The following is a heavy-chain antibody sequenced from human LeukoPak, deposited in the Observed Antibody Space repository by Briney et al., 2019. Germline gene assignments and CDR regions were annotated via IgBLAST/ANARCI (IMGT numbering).Heavy chain of an antibody. CDR1: GFTFSSHW. J-gene: IGHJ3*01. Sequence: GGSLRLSCAASGFTFSSHWMHWVRQAPGEGLVWVSRVNGPGDWTHYADSVRGRFIISRDNAENTISLQMNKLRAEDTGVYFCAREVFEGQRQSDAFDVWGQGTMVTVSS. CDR3: AREVFEGQRQSDAFDV. V-gene: IGHV3-74*01. D-gene: IGHD6-25*01. CDR2: VNGPGDWT.